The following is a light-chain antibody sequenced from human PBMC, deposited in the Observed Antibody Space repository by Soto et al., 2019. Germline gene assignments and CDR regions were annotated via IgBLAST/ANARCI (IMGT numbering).Light chain of an antibody. J-gene: IGKJ1*01. CDR1: ESFSTN. CDR2: GAS. CDR3: QQYSIWRT. Sequence: PGARGTLSCLASESFSTNLAWYQQKAGQAPRLLIYGASTRATGIPARFSGSGSGTEFTLTISSLQSEDFAVYYCQQYSIWRTFGQGTKVDIK. V-gene: IGKV3-15*01.